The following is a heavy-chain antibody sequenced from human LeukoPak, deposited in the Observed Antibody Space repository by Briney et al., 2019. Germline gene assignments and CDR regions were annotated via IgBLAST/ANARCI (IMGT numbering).Heavy chain of an antibody. CDR3: ARDLRSGRDY. CDR1: GFTFSSYA. V-gene: IGHV3-23*01. CDR2: ISNSGDTT. D-gene: IGHD3-3*01. Sequence: PGGSLRLSCAASGFTFSSYAMSWVRQAPGKGLEWVSAISNSGDTTYYADSVKGRFTISRDNSKNTLYLQMNSLRAEDTAVYYCARDLRSGRDYWGQGTLVTVSS. J-gene: IGHJ4*02.